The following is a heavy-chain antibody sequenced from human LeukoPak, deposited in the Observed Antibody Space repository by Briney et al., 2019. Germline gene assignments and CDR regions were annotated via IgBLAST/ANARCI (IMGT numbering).Heavy chain of an antibody. J-gene: IGHJ6*02. V-gene: IGHV4-61*02. Sequence: SETLSLTCTVSGGSISSGNYYCSWIRQPAGKGLEWIGRIYTSGSTDYNPSLQSRVTISSDTSKQRFFLNLSSVTAADTAVYYCASGDGYFGMDVWGQGTTVTVSS. CDR3: ASGDGYFGMDV. CDR2: IYTSGST. CDR1: GGSISSGNYY. D-gene: IGHD2-21*01.